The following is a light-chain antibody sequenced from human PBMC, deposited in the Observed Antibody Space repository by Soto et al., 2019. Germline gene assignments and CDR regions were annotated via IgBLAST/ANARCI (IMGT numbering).Light chain of an antibody. CDR3: AAWDDSLNADV. J-gene: IGLJ1*01. CDR2: SND. Sequence: QSVLTQPPSASGPPGQRVTISCSGSVSNIGSNTVNWYQHLPGTAPRFLIYSNDQRPSGVPDRVSGSKSGTSASLAISGLQSEDEADYYCAAWDDSLNADVFGTGTKLTVL. V-gene: IGLV1-44*01. CDR1: VSNIGSNT.